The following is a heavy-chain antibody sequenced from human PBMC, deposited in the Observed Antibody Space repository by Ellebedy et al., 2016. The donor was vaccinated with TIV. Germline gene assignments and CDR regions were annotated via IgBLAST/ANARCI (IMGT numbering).Heavy chain of an antibody. CDR3: ARENWYNDY. CDR2: MLNDGSSK. J-gene: IGHJ4*02. CDR1: GFTFSTSG. V-gene: IGHV3-30*03. Sequence: PGGSLRLSCATSGFTFSTSGMHWVRQAPGMGLEWVALMLNDGSSKFYADSVKGRFTISRDNAKNSVYLQMNSLRAEDTAVYYCARENWYNDYWGQGTLVAVSS. D-gene: IGHD1/OR15-1a*01.